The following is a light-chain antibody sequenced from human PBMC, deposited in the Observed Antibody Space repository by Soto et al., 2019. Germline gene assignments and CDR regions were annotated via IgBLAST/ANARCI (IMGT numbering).Light chain of an antibody. V-gene: IGKV3-15*01. CDR2: GAS. CDR3: QHYATYPLT. CDR1: QSVSSN. Sequence: EIVMTQSPATLSVSPGERATLSCRASQSVSSNLAWYQQKPGQAPRLLIYGASTRATGIPARFSGSGSGTEFTLTISSLQSEDFAVYYCQHYATYPLTFGGGTKVEI. J-gene: IGKJ4*01.